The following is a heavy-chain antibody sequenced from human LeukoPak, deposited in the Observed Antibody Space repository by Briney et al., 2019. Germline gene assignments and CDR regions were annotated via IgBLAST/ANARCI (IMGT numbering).Heavy chain of an antibody. V-gene: IGHV4-4*07. D-gene: IGHD5-18*01. CDR1: GGSISSYY. Sequence: PSETLSLTCTVSGGSISSYYWSWIRQPAGKGLEWIRRIYTSGSTNYNPSLKSRVTMSVDTSKNQFSLKLSSVTAADTAVYYCARGNGYSYGYRGPDYYYYYMDVWGKGTTVTVSS. CDR2: IYTSGST. CDR3: ARGNGYSYGYRGPDYYYYYMDV. J-gene: IGHJ6*03.